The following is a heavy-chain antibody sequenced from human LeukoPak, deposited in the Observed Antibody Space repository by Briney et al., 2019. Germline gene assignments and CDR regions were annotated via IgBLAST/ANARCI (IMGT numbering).Heavy chain of an antibody. CDR1: GGSISSSTYY. D-gene: IGHD3-3*01. CDR3: ARVEVPTAVFGVVTNVGHVNRGRFDY. V-gene: IGHV4-39*07. J-gene: IGHJ4*02. CDR2: IYYSGST. Sequence: PSETLSLTCTVSGGSISSSTYYWGWIRQPPGKGLEWIGSIYYSGSTYYNPSLKSRVTISVDTSTNQFSLKLNSVTAADTAVYYCARVEVPTAVFGVVTNVGHVNRGRFDYWGQGILVTVSS.